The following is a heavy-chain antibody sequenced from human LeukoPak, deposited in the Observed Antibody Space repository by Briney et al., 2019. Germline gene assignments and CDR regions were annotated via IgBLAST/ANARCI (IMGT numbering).Heavy chain of an antibody. CDR1: GFTFSTYA. Sequence: AGSLRLSCAASGFTFSTYAMHWVRQAPGKGLEWVAVILYDGTNQYYADSVKGRFTISRDNSRNTLYLQMNSLKVEDTAVYYCARDLADIVVVPAAMGYWGQGTLVTVSS. CDR2: ILYDGTNQ. CDR3: ARDLADIVVVPAAMGY. D-gene: IGHD2-2*01. V-gene: IGHV3-30-3*01. J-gene: IGHJ4*02.